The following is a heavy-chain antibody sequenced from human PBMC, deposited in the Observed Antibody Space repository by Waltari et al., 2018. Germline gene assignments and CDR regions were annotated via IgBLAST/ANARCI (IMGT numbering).Heavy chain of an antibody. CDR1: GGSISSYY. D-gene: IGHD6-19*01. J-gene: IGHJ4*02. V-gene: IGHV4-59*01. Sequence: QVQLQESGPGLVKPSETLSLPCTVPGGSISSYYWSWIRQPPGKGLEWIGYIYYSGSTNYNPSLKSRVTISVDTSKNQFSLKLSSVTAADTAVYYCARFTSGWFDYWGQGTLVTVSS. CDR2: IYYSGST. CDR3: ARFTSGWFDY.